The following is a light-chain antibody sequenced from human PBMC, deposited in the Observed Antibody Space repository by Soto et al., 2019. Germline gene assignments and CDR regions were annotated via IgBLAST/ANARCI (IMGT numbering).Light chain of an antibody. Sequence: EIVMTQSPATRSVSPGGRATLSCRASQSISDTLAWYQRKPGQAPRLLIHGASTRATGFPARFSGSGSGTDFTLTISSLQSEDFAVYYCQQYNNWPWTFGQGTKVDIK. V-gene: IGKV3-15*01. CDR1: QSISDT. CDR2: GAS. J-gene: IGKJ1*01. CDR3: QQYNNWPWT.